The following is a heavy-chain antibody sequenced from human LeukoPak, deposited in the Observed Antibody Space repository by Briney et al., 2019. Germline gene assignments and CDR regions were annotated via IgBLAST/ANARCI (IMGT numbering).Heavy chain of an antibody. CDR1: GYSFTNYD. Sequence: ASVRVSCKASGYSFTNYDITWLRQAPGQGLEWMGWISAYNGNTNYAQNLQGRVTLTTDSCTSTAYMELRSLRSDDTAVYYCARDYQRQPYLYYFAYWGQCTLVTVSS. D-gene: IGHD2-2*01. V-gene: IGHV1-18*01. CDR3: ARDYQRQPYLYYFAY. J-gene: IGHJ4*02. CDR2: ISAYNGNT.